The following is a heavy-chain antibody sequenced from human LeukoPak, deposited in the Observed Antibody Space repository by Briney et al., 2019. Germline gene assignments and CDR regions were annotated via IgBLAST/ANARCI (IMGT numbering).Heavy chain of an antibody. CDR3: ARDTHYYGSGSPAFDI. CDR2: ISSSGSTI. D-gene: IGHD3-10*01. V-gene: IGHV3-11*04. J-gene: IGHJ3*02. Sequence: GGSLRLSCAASGFTFSDYYMSWIRQAPGKGLEWVSYISSSGSTIYYADSVKGRFTISRDNAKNALYLQMNSLRAEDTAMYYCARDTHYYGSGSPAFDIWGQGTMVTVSS. CDR1: GFTFSDYY.